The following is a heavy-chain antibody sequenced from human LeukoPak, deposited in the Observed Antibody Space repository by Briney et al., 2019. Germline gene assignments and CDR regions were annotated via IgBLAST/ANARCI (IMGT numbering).Heavy chain of an antibody. Sequence: GGSLRLSCAASGFTFSSYAMNWVRQAPGKGPEWVSDISGSGGTTCYADSVKGRFTISRENSKNTLYLQMNSLRVEDTAVYYCARDKYYFDYWGQGTLVTVSS. CDR2: ISGSGGTT. V-gene: IGHV3-23*01. CDR1: GFTFSSYA. J-gene: IGHJ4*02. CDR3: ARDKYYFDY.